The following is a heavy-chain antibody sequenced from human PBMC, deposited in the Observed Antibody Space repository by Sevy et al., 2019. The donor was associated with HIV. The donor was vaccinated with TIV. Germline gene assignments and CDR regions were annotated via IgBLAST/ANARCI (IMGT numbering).Heavy chain of an antibody. CDR2: INPNSGGT. Sequence: ASVKVSCKASGYTFTGQYIHWVRQAPGQGLEWMGWINPNSGGTNYRQDFRGRVTLTRDTSITTAYMELSGLKSDDTAIYYCARDLRLRGYSYGSIDYWGQGTLVTVSS. V-gene: IGHV1-2*02. CDR1: GYTFTGQY. D-gene: IGHD5-18*01. J-gene: IGHJ4*02. CDR3: ARDLRLRGYSYGSIDY.